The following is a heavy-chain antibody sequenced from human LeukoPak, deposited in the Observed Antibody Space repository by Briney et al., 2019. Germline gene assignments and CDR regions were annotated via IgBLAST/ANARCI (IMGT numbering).Heavy chain of an antibody. V-gene: IGHV4-34*01. D-gene: IGHD3-22*01. CDR1: GGSVSSGTYY. CDR2: INHSGST. Sequence: SETLSLTCSVSGGSVSSGTYYETWIRQPPGKGLEWIGEINHSGSTNYNPSLKSRVTISVDTSKKQFSLKLSSVTAADTAVYYCVTYYFDSSGPKKNYWGQGTLVTVSS. J-gene: IGHJ4*02. CDR3: VTYYFDSSGPKKNY.